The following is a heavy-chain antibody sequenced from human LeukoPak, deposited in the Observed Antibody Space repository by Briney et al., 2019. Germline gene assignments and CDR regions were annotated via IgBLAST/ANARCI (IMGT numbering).Heavy chain of an antibody. D-gene: IGHD6-13*01. CDR2: ISSNGGST. J-gene: IGHJ4*02. CDR3: AKDTTAAYGFEY. V-gene: IGHV3-64*01. CDR1: GLTLSTYA. Sequence: PGRSLTLSCAPSGLTLSTYAMHCVRQHAGKGMEYVLAISSNGGSTYYANSVKGRFTISRDNSKNTLYLQMGSLRAEDMAVYYCAKDTTAAYGFEYWGQGTLVTVAS.